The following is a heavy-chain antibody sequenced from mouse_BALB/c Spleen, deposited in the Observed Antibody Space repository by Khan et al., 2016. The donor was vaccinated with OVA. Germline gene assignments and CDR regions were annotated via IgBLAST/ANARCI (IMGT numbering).Heavy chain of an antibody. CDR2: IDPSDSET. CDR1: GYSFTSYW. D-gene: IGHD2-1*01. J-gene: IGHJ3*01. V-gene: IGHV1S126*01. CDR3: ARRPCGNYGFAY. Sequence: QVQLKESGPQLVRPGASVKISCKASGYSFTSYWMHWVKQRPGQGLEWIGMIDPSDSETRLNQKFKDKATLTVDKSSSTAYMQFSSPTSEDSAVYYCARRPCGNYGFAYWGQGTLVTVSA.